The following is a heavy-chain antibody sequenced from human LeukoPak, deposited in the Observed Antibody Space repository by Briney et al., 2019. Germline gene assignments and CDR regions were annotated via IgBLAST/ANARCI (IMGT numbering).Heavy chain of an antibody. CDR3: ATTTPQAFSGLFDY. CDR1: GGSFSGYY. V-gene: IGHV4-34*01. D-gene: IGHD1-14*01. J-gene: IGHJ4*02. CDR2: INHSGST. Sequence: SETLSLTCAVYGGSFSGYYWSWIRQPPGKGLEWIGEINHSGSTNYNPSLKSRVTISVDTSKNQFSLKLSSVTAADTAVYYCATTTPQAFSGLFDYWGQGTLVTVSS.